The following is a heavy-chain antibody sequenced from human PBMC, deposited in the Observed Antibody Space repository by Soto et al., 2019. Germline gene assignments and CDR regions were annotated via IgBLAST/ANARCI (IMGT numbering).Heavy chain of an antibody. CDR2: ISYDGSNK. CDR3: VKDRRYGDYWAIDY. CDR1: GISLANYG. V-gene: IGHV3-30*18. J-gene: IGHJ4*02. Sequence: PGGSLRLSCAAPGISLANYGMHWVRQAPGKGLEWVAVISYDGSNKYYADSVKGRFTISRDNSKNTLYLQMNSLRAEDTAVYYCVKDRRYGDYWAIDYWGQGTLVTVSS. D-gene: IGHD4-17*01.